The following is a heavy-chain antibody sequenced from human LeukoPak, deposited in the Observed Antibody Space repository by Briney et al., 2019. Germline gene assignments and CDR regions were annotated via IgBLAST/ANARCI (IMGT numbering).Heavy chain of an antibody. Sequence: SETLSLTCAVYGGSFSGYYWSWIRQPPGKGLEWIGEINHSGSTNYNPSLESRVTISVDTSKNQFSLKLSSVTAADTAVYYCARRRWGNYYYYYMDVWGKGTTVTISS. CDR2: INHSGST. CDR3: ARRRWGNYYYYYMDV. D-gene: IGHD7-27*01. CDR1: GGSFSGYY. V-gene: IGHV4-34*01. J-gene: IGHJ6*03.